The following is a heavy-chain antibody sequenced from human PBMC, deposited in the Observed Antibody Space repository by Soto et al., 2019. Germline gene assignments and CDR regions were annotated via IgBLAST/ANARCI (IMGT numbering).Heavy chain of an antibody. V-gene: IGHV4-39*01. J-gene: IGHJ6*03. CDR3: ARLVEQQLDYYYMDV. D-gene: IGHD6-13*01. Sequence: PSETLSLTCTVSGGSISSSSYYWGWIRQPPGKGLEWIGSIYYSGSTYYNPSLKSRVTISVDTSKNQFSLKLSSVTAADTAVYYCARLVEQQLDYYYMDVWGKGTTVTVSS. CDR2: IYYSGST. CDR1: GGSISSSSYY.